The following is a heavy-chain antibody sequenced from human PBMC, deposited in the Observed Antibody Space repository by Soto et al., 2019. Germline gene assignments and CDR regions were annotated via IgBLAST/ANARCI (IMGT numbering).Heavy chain of an antibody. J-gene: IGHJ5*02. D-gene: IGHD5-12*01. CDR2: INAGNGNT. CDR3: ARGGEVATIIANWFDP. CDR1: GYTFTSYA. V-gene: IGHV1-3*01. Sequence: QVPLVQSGAEVKKPGASVKVSCKASGYTFTSYAMHWVRQAPGQRLEWMGWINAGNGNTKYSQKFQGRVTITRDTSASTAYMELSSLRSEDTTVYYSARGGEVATIIANWFDPWGQGTLVTVSS.